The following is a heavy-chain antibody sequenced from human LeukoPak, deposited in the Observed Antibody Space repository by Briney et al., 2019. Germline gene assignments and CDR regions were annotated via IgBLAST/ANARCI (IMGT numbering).Heavy chain of an antibody. J-gene: IGHJ5*02. CDR2: IYTSGST. V-gene: IGHV4-4*09. CDR1: GGSISSYY. D-gene: IGHD6-19*01. CDR3: ARHGPYSSGWTNWFDP. Sequence: PSETLSLTCTVSGGSISSYYWSWIRQPPGKGLEWIGYIYTSGSTNYNPSLKSRVTISVDTSKNQFSLKLSSVTAADTAVYYCARHGPYSSGWTNWFDPWAREPWSPSPQ.